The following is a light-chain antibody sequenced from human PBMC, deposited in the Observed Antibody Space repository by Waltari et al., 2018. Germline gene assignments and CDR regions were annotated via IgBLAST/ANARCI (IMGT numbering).Light chain of an antibody. Sequence: SSELTQDPAVSVALGQTVRITCQGDSLRTSYAGWYQLKPGQAPVLVMFGKDKRPSGIPDRFSGYSSGTTSSLTNTGAQAEDEADYYCSSRNGRANEVVFAGGTKVTVL. V-gene: IGLV3-19*01. J-gene: IGLJ3*02. CDR2: GKD. CDR3: SSRNGRANEVV. CDR1: SLRTSY.